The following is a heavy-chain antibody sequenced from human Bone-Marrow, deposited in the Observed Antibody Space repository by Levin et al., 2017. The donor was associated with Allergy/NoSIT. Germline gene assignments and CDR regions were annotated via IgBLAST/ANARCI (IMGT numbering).Heavy chain of an antibody. J-gene: IGHJ4*02. Sequence: SETLSLTCTVSGGSISSYYWSWIRQPPGKGLEWIGYIYYSGSTNYNPSLKSRVTISVDTSKNQFSLKLSSVTAADTAVYYCARVGYDILPGYYNDYWGQGTLVTVAS. V-gene: IGHV4-59*01. CDR3: ARVGYDILPGYYNDY. CDR1: GGSISSYY. CDR2: IYYSGST. D-gene: IGHD3-9*01.